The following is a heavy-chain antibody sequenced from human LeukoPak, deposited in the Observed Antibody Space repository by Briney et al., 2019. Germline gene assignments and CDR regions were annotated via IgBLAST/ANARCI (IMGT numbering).Heavy chain of an antibody. Sequence: SETLSLTCTVSGDSISNYYWTWIRQPAAKGLEWIGRIYTSGSTNYSPSLKSRVTMSVDTSKNQVSLNLSSVTAADTAVYYCARGLQDDYYYDSSGWYFDLWGRGTLVTVSS. CDR3: ARGLQDDYYYDSSGWYFDL. CDR1: GDSISNYY. CDR2: IYTSGST. D-gene: IGHD3-22*01. J-gene: IGHJ2*01. V-gene: IGHV4-4*07.